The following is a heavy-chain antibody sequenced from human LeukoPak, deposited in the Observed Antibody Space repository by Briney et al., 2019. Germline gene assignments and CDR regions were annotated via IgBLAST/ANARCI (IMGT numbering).Heavy chain of an antibody. V-gene: IGHV4-39*07. CDR1: GGSISSSSYY. D-gene: IGHD2-21*01. J-gene: IGHJ4*02. CDR3: ARGETSVVYLDY. Sequence: SETLSLTCTVSGGSISSSSYYWGWIHQPPGKGLEWIGSIYYSGSTYYNPSLHSRVSLSVDKSKNQFFLTMNSVTAADTAVYYCARGETSVVYLDYWGQGLLVSVSS. CDR2: IYYSGST.